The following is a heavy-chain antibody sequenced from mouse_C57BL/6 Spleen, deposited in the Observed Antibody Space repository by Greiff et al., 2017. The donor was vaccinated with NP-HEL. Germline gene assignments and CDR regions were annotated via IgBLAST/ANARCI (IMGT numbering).Heavy chain of an antibody. CDR1: GYTFTEYT. J-gene: IGHJ3*01. CDR3: ARHEENYGSSYDAWFAY. CDR2: FYPGSGSI. Sequence: QVHVKQSGAELVKPGASVKLSCKASGYTFTEYTIHWVKQRSGQGLEWIGWFYPGSGSIKYNEKFKDKATLTADKSSSTVYMELSRLTSEDSAVYFCARHEENYGSSYDAWFAYWGQGTLVTVSA. D-gene: IGHD1-1*01. V-gene: IGHV1-62-2*01.